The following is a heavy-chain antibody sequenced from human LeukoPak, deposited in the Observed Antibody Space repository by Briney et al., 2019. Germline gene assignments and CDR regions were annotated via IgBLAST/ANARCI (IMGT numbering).Heavy chain of an antibody. D-gene: IGHD2-2*01. J-gene: IGHJ4*02. CDR3: TKSVVPAAYRYYFDY. CDR2: TYSGGST. Sequence: PGGSLRLSCAASGFTVSSDYMSWVRQAPGEGLEWVSVTYSGGSTYYADSVKGRFTISRDNSKNTLYLQMNSLRAEDTAVYYCTKSVVPAAYRYYFDYWGQGTLVTVSS. V-gene: IGHV3-53*01. CDR1: GFTVSSDY.